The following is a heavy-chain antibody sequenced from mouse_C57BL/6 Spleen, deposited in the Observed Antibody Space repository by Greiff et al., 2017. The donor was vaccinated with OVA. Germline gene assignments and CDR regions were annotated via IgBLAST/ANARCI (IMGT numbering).Heavy chain of an antibody. J-gene: IGHJ4*01. CDR1: GFTFTDYY. CDR3: ARYNGYDYYAMDY. D-gene: IGHD2-2*01. Sequence: EVKLMESGGGLVQPGGSLSLSCAASGFTFTDYYMSWVRQPPGKALEWLGFIRNKANGYTTEYSASVKGRFTISRDNSQSILYLQMNALRAEDSATYYWARYNGYDYYAMDYWGQGTSVTVSS. CDR2: IRNKANGYTT. V-gene: IGHV7-3*01.